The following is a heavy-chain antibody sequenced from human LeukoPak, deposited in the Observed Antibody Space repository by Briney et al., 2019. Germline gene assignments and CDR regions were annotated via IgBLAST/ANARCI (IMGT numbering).Heavy chain of an antibody. CDR1: GGSISSYY. V-gene: IGHV4-59*01. CDR2: IYYSGNT. CDR3: ARLWSESNWENWFDP. J-gene: IGHJ5*02. D-gene: IGHD3-3*01. Sequence: SETLSLTCTVSGGSISSYYWSWIRQPPGKGLEWIGYIYYSGNTNYNPSLKSRVTISVDTSKNQFSLKLSSVTAADTAVYYCARLWSESNWENWFDPWGQGTLVTVSS.